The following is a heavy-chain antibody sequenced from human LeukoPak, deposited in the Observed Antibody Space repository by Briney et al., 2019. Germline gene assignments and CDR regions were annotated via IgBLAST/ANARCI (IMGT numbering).Heavy chain of an antibody. J-gene: IGHJ3*02. D-gene: IGHD3-10*01. CDR1: GYTFTNYW. V-gene: IGHV1-46*01. CDR2: INPSGGRT. Sequence: GASVKVSCKASGYTFTNYWIYWVRQAPGQGLEWMGIINPSGGRTNYPQRFQGRATVTRDMSTNTVYMALSSLRSEETAVYYCARDSRRIITMVRGAQMLGNAFDIWGQGTMVTVSS. CDR3: ARDSRRIITMVRGAQMLGNAFDI.